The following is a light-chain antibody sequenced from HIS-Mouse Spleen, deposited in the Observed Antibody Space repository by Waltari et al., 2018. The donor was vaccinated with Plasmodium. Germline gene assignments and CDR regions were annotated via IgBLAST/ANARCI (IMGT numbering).Light chain of an antibody. V-gene: IGKV3-15*01. CDR1: QSVSSN. J-gene: IGKJ3*01. CDR3: QQYNNWSFT. CDR2: GAS. Sequence: EIVMTQSPATLSVSPGERATLSCRVSQSVSSNLAWYQQKPGQAPRLLIYGASTRATGSPASFSGSGSGTEFTLTISSLQSEDFAVYYGQQYNNWSFTFGPGTKMDIK.